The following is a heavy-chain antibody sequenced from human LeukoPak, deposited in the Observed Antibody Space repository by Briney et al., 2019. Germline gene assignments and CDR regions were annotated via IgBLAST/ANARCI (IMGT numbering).Heavy chain of an antibody. Sequence: GGSLRLSCAASGFTVSGNYMSWVRQAPGKGLEWVSVIYSGGSTYYADSVKGRFTISRDNSKNTLYLQMNSLRAEDTAVYYCARAPYDSSANYFDYWGQGTLVTVSS. J-gene: IGHJ4*02. CDR1: GFTVSGNY. D-gene: IGHD3-22*01. V-gene: IGHV3-66*02. CDR2: IYSGGST. CDR3: ARAPYDSSANYFDY.